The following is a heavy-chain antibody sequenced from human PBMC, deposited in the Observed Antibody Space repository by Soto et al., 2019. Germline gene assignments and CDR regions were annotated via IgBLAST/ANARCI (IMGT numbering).Heavy chain of an antibody. Sequence: SETLSLTCPVSGGYISAHYWSWIRQPPGKGLEWIAYIYYTGNINYSPSLESRVTISVDTSKNQLSLKLTSVTTADTAVYYCARGHYGHDYWGQGTLVTVSS. CDR3: ARGHYGHDY. V-gene: IGHV4-59*11. CDR2: IYYTGNI. CDR1: GGYISAHY. D-gene: IGHD4-17*01. J-gene: IGHJ4*02.